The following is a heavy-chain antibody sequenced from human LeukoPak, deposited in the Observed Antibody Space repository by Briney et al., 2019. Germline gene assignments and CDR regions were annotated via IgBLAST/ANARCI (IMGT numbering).Heavy chain of an antibody. V-gene: IGHV5-51*01. CDR1: GYSFTSFW. CDR3: ATADSSAYREHDGFDL. J-gene: IGHJ3*01. Sequence: GESLKIFCKGSGYSFTSFWIGWVRQMPGKGLEGMGIIYPRDSDTRYSPSFQGQVTISSDKSSGTAYLQWSRLKASDTAMYYCATADSSAYREHDGFDLWGQGTMVTVSS. CDR2: IYPRDSDT. D-gene: IGHD3-22*01.